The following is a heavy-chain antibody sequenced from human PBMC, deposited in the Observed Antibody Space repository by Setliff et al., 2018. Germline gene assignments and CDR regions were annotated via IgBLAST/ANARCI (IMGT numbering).Heavy chain of an antibody. CDR3: RVWVDMIEVDS. D-gene: IGHD3-22*01. CDR2: INHSGSP. CDR1: GASFSGTY. Sequence: KPSETLSLTCAVYGASFSGTYCNWIRQSPGKGLEWIGEINHTGSPNWIGEINHSGSPNYNPSLKSRVTMSVDTSKNQFSLKLTSVTAADTAVYYCRVWVDMIEVDSWAQGTLVTVSS. V-gene: IGHV4-34*01. J-gene: IGHJ4*02.